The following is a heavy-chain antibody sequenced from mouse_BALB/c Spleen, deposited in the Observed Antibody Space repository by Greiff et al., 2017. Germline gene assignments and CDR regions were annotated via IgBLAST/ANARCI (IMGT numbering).Heavy chain of an antibody. D-gene: IGHD3-1*01. J-gene: IGHJ4*01. CDR2: ISSGSSTI. V-gene: IGHV5-17*02. CDR3: ARSGRYDAMDY. Sequence: EVKLVESGGGLVQPGGSRKLSCAASGFTFSSFGMHWVRQAPEKGLEWVAYISSGSSTIYYADTVKGRFTISRDNPKNTLFLQMTSLRSEDTAMYYCARSGRYDAMDYWGQGTSVTVSS. CDR1: GFTFSSFG.